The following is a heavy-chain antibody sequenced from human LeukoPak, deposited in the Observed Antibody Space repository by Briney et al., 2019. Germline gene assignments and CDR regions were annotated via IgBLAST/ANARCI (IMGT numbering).Heavy chain of an antibody. CDR3: ATGPTLGLDH. D-gene: IGHD3-16*01. CDR1: GYTFTDSF. J-gene: IGHJ4*02. V-gene: IGHV1-2*02. Sequence: ASVKVSRKASGYTFTDSFLHWVRQAPGRGLEWMGWINPNSGGTIYAQKFQGRVTMTRDTSISTAYMELSRLRSDDTAVYYCATGPTLGLDHWGQGTLATVSS. CDR2: INPNSGGT.